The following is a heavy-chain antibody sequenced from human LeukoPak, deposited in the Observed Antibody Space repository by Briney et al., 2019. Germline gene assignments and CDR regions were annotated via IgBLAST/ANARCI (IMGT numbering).Heavy chain of an antibody. CDR1: GFTFSNYW. Sequence: GGSLRLSCAASGFTFSNYWMSWVRQAPGKGLEWVANIKQDGRENYYVDSVKGRFTISRDNAKNSLYLQMNSLRVEDTAVYHCAMGGAFFNYWGQGILVTVSS. CDR2: IKQDGREN. J-gene: IGHJ4*02. CDR3: AMGGAFFNY. D-gene: IGHD3-3*02. V-gene: IGHV3-7*04.